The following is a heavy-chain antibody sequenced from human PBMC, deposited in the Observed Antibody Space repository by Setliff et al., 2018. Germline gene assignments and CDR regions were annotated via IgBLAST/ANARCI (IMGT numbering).Heavy chain of an antibody. V-gene: IGHV3-21*04. D-gene: IGHD6-19*01. CDR2: ISSTGSYK. J-gene: IGHJ4*02. Sequence: PGGSLRLSCAASGFTFNSYSINWVRQAPGKGLEWVSSISSTGSYKPYADSVKGRFTIFRDNSRNTLHLQMNSLRAEDTAVYYCAKDQRESTGWFKLFDYWGQGVLVTVSS. CDR1: GFTFNSYS. CDR3: AKDQRESTGWFKLFDY.